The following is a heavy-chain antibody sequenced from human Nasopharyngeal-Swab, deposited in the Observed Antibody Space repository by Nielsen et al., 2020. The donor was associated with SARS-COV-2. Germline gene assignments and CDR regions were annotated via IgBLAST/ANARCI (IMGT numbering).Heavy chain of an antibody. Sequence: WVRQAPGQGLEWMRIINPSGGSTSYAQKFQGRVTMTRDTSTSTVYMELSSLRSEDTAVYYCARGRDCTNGVCYAGGTDAFDIWGQGTTVTVSS. J-gene: IGHJ3*02. D-gene: IGHD2-8*01. V-gene: IGHV1-46*01. CDR3: ARGRDCTNGVCYAGGTDAFDI. CDR2: INPSGGST.